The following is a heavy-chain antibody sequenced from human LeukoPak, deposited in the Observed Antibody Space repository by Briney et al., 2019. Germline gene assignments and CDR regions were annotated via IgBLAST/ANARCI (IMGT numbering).Heavy chain of an antibody. Sequence: SETLSLTCTVSGGSISSYYWSWIRQPPGKGLEWIGYIYYSGSTNYNPSLKSRVTISVDTSKNQFSLKLSSVTAADTAVYYCARNYYDSSGYYSYYFDYWGQGTLVTVSS. CDR2: IYYSGST. CDR1: GGSISSYY. CDR3: ARNYYDSSGYYSYYFDY. D-gene: IGHD3-22*01. J-gene: IGHJ4*02. V-gene: IGHV4-59*08.